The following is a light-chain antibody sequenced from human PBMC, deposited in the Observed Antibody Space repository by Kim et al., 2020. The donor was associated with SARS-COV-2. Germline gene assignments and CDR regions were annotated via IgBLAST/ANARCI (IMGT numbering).Light chain of an antibody. CDR1: SSDVGGYNY. V-gene: IGLV2-14*04. J-gene: IGLJ3*02. CDR2: DVN. CDR3: RSYTSNSSWV. Sequence: GQSITISCTGTSSDVGGYNYVSWYQQHPGKAPKLMIYDVNRRPSGVSNRFSGSKSGNTASLTISGLQAEDEADYYCRSYTSNSSWVFGGGTKVTVL.